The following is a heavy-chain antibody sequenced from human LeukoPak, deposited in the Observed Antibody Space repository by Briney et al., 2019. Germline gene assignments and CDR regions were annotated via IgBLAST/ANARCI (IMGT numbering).Heavy chain of an antibody. CDR2: ISNDAVRT. V-gene: IGHV3-64*01. J-gene: IGHJ4*02. Sequence: PGGSLRLSCAASGFTFSSYAMHWVRHAPGKGLEYVSAISNDAVRTYYATSVKGRFTISRDNSKNTLFLQMGSLRAEDMAVYYCGRDLLGGGLDYWGQGTLVTVPS. D-gene: IGHD3-16*01. CDR3: GRDLLGGGLDY. CDR1: GFTFSSYA.